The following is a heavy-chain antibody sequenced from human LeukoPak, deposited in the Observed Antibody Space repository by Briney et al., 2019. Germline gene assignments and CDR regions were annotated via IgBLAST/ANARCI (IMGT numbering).Heavy chain of an antibody. D-gene: IGHD1-7*01. CDR2: ISSSSSYI. Sequence: GGSLRLSCAASGFTFSSYSMNWVRQAPGKGLEWVSSISSSSSYIYSADSVKGRFTISRDNAKNSLYLQMNSLRAEDTAVYYRARGGWNYVGLFDYWGQGTLVTVSS. CDR1: GFTFSSYS. CDR3: ARGGWNYVGLFDY. J-gene: IGHJ4*02. V-gene: IGHV3-21*01.